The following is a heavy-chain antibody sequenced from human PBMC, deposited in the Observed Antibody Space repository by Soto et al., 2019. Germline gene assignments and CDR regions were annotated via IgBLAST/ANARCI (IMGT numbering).Heavy chain of an antibody. CDR3: ARDQTVVVPAANDAFDI. J-gene: IGHJ3*02. V-gene: IGHV1-3*01. Sequence: ASVKVSCKASGYTFTSYAMHWVRQAPGQRLEWMGWINAGNGNTKYSQKFQGRVTITRDTSASTAYMELSSLRSEDTAVYYCARDQTVVVPAANDAFDIWGQGTMVTVSS. D-gene: IGHD2-2*01. CDR1: GYTFTSYA. CDR2: INAGNGNT.